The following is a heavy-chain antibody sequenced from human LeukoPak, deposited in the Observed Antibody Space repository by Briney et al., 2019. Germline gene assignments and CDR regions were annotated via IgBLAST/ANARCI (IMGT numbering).Heavy chain of an antibody. CDR2: MFYSGNT. J-gene: IGHJ4*02. V-gene: IGHV4-39*01. CDR1: GASISSSSYY. D-gene: IGHD1-26*01. CDR3: ARVQLGAKNFDY. Sequence: SETLSLTCTVSGASISSSSYYWGWIRQPPGKGLEWIGSMFYSGNTYHNPSLKSRVTISVETSKNQFSLTLSSVTAADTAVYYCARVQLGAKNFDYWGQGTLVIVSS.